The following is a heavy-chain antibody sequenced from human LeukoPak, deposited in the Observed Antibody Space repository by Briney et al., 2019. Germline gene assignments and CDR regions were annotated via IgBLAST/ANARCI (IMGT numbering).Heavy chain of an antibody. V-gene: IGHV3-30*02. D-gene: IGHD3-10*01. J-gene: IGHJ4*02. CDR2: IRYDGSDK. Sequence: GGSLRLSCAASGFTFSSYGMHWVHQAPGKGLEWVAFIRYDGSDKYYADSVKGRFTISRDNSKNTLYLQMNSLRPEDTAVYYCAKVAGSGSYFDYWGQGTLVTVSS. CDR3: AKVAGSGSYFDY. CDR1: GFTFSSYG.